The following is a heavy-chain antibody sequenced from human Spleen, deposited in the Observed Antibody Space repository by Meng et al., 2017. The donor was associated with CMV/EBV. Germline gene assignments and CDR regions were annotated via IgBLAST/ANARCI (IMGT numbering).Heavy chain of an antibody. Sequence: TFRSFPMHWVRQSPGKGLEWVAVISYAGSNIYYADYVKGRFTISRDNSKNTLNLQMNSLRVEDTGIYYCARDLLGAAVAGLLLKPFDYWGQGTLVTVSS. CDR2: ISYAGSNI. CDR3: ARDLLGAAVAGLLLKPFDY. V-gene: IGHV3-30*04. J-gene: IGHJ4*02. CDR1: TFRSFP. D-gene: IGHD6-19*01.